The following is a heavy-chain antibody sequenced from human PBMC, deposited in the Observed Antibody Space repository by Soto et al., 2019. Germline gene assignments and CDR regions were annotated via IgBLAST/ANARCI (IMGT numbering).Heavy chain of an antibody. CDR2: INPGTGDT. Sequence: ASVKVSCKASGYTFTDDYIHWVRQAPGQGLAWMGWINPGTGDTNYAQNFQGRVTMTRDTSISTMYIELNRLTSDDTAVYYCARARYSGSFNNFDYWG. D-gene: IGHD1-26*01. J-gene: IGHJ4*01. CDR1: GYTFTDDY. V-gene: IGHV1-2*02. CDR3: ARARYSGSFNNFDY.